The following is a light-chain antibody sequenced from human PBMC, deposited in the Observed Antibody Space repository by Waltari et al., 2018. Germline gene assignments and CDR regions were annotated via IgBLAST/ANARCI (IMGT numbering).Light chain of an antibody. Sequence: QSALTQPASVSGSPGQSLTISCYGTSSAIGFYNYVSWYQQHPGKAPKLIIYDVSQRPSGVSDRFSGSKSGNTASLTISGLQAEDEADYYCNSYTGSSSWVFGGGTKVTVL. J-gene: IGLJ3*02. V-gene: IGLV2-14*01. CDR2: DVS. CDR1: SSAIGFYNY. CDR3: NSYTGSSSWV.